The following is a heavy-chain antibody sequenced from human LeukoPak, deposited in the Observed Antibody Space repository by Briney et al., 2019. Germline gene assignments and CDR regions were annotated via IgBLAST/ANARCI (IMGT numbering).Heavy chain of an antibody. CDR1: GYTFTSYG. CDR3: ARSVSSSFVRGLQDAFDI. J-gene: IGHJ3*02. Sequence: ASVKVSCKASGYTFTSYGISWVRQAPGQGLEWMGWISAYNGNTSYAQKLQGRVTMTTDTSTSTAYMELRSLRSDDTAVYYCARSVSSSFVRGLQDAFDIWGQGTMVTVSS. V-gene: IGHV1-18*01. D-gene: IGHD6-13*01. CDR2: ISAYNGNT.